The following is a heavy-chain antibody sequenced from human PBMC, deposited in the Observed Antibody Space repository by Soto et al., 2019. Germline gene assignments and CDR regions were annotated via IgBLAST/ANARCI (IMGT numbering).Heavy chain of an antibody. Sequence: SETLSLTCTVSGGSISSGGYYWSWIRQHPGKGLEWIGYIYYSGSTYYNPSLKSRVTISVDTSKNQFSLKLSSVTAADTAVYYCARDHPRNYYSYGMDVWGQGTTVTVSS. CDR3: ARDHPRNYYSYGMDV. CDR1: GGSISSGGYY. V-gene: IGHV4-31*03. J-gene: IGHJ6*02. CDR2: IYYSGST.